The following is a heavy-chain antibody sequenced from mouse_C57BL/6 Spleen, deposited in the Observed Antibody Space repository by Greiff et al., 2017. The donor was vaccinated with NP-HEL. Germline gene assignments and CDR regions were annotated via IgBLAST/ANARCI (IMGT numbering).Heavy chain of an antibody. Sequence: EVQLQQSGPGLAKPSQTLSLTCSVTGYSITSDYWNWIRKFPGNKLEYMRYISYSGSTYYNPSLKSRISITRDTSKNQYYLQLNSVTTEDTATYYWARWPITTVVATDWYFDVWGTGTTVTVSS. D-gene: IGHD1-1*01. CDR3: ARWPITTVVATDWYFDV. V-gene: IGHV3-8*01. J-gene: IGHJ1*03. CDR1: GYSITSDY. CDR2: ISYSGST.